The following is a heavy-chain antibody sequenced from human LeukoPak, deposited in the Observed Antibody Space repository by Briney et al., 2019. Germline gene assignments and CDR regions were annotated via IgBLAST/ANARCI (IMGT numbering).Heavy chain of an antibody. D-gene: IGHD3-10*01. CDR1: GGSISSYY. CDR3: ARGRGSGSSLNWFDP. J-gene: IGHJ5*02. CDR2: IYPIGST. Sequence: SETLSLTCTVSGGSISSYYWSWIRQPAGKGLEWIGRIYPIGSTKYNPSLKSRVTISVDNSKNQFSLKLSSVTAADTAVYYCARGRGSGSSLNWFDPWGQGTLVTVPS. V-gene: IGHV4-4*07.